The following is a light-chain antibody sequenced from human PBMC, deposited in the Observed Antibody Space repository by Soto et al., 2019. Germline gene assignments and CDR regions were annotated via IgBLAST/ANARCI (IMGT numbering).Light chain of an antibody. CDR2: GAS. CDR3: QQYNDWPYT. J-gene: IGKJ2*01. CDR1: QSVVRN. V-gene: IGKV3-15*01. Sequence: EIVMTQSPATLPVSPGERATLSCRASQSVVRNLAWYQQKPGQAPRLLIYGASTRAAVIPARFSGSGSGTQFTLTISGLQSEDFAVYFCQQYNDWPYTFGQGTRLEI.